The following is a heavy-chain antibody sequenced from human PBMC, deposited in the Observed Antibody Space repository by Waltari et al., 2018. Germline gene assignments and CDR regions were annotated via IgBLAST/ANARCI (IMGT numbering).Heavy chain of an antibody. CDR2: INHSGST. CDR1: GGSFSGYY. D-gene: IGHD4-17*01. V-gene: IGHV4-34*01. J-gene: IGHJ3*02. CDR3: ARITTVTTSAFDI. Sequence: QVQLQQWGAGLLKPSGTLSLPCAVYGGSFSGYYWCWIRQPTGKGLEWIGEINHSGSTNYNPSFKSRVTISVDTSKNQFSLRLSSVTAADTAVYYCARITTVTTSAFDIWGQGTMVTVSS.